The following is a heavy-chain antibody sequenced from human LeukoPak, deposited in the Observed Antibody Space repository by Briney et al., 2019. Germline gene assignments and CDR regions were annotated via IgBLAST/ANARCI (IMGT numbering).Heavy chain of an antibody. J-gene: IGHJ3*02. Sequence: SVKDSCKASGGTFSSYAISWVRQAPGQGLEWMGGIIPIFGTANYAQKFQGRVTITTDESTSTAYMELSSLRSEDSAVYYCARLLTGDPFDIWGQGTMVTVSS. CDR2: IIPIFGTA. D-gene: IGHD7-27*01. CDR1: GGTFSSYA. V-gene: IGHV1-69*05. CDR3: ARLLTGDPFDI.